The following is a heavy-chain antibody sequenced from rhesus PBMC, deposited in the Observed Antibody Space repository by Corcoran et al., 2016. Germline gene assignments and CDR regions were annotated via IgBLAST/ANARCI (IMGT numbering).Heavy chain of an antibody. Sequence: QVQLQESGPGLVKPSETLSLTCAVSGGSFSSYWWSWIRQPPGKGLERIGEINGNSGSTNNNPSLKSRVTISKDASKNQFSLKLSSVTAADTAVYYCARRLNRGYSGYRFGSGYWGQGVLVTVSS. V-gene: IGHV4-80*01. CDR1: GGSFSSYW. J-gene: IGHJ4*01. CDR3: ARRLNRGYSGYRFGSGY. D-gene: IGHD5-30*01. CDR2: INGNSGST.